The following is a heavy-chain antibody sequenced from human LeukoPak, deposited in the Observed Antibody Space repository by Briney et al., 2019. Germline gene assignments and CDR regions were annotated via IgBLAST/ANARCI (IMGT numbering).Heavy chain of an antibody. CDR3: ARFTVVPAANFDY. D-gene: IGHD2-2*01. CDR2: ISSSSSYI. V-gene: IGHV3-21*01. CDR1: GFTFSRYS. J-gene: IGHJ4*02. Sequence: GGSLRLSCAASGFTFSRYSMNWVRQAPGKGLEWVSSISSSSSYIYYADSVKGRFTISRDNAKNSLYLQMNSPRAEDTAVYYCARFTVVPAANFDYWGQGTLVTVSS.